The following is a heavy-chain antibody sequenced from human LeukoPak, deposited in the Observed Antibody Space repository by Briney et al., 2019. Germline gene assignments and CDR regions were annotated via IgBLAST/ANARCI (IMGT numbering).Heavy chain of an antibody. CDR1: GYTFTSYA. D-gene: IGHD6-13*01. V-gene: IGHV1-18*01. Sequence: GASVKVSCKASGYTFTSYAISWVRQAPGQGLGWMGWISTYNGNTNSAQKLQGRVTMTTDTSTSTAYMELRSLRSDDTAVYYCARVVAAGLNHFDYWGQGTLVTVSS. J-gene: IGHJ4*02. CDR2: ISTYNGNT. CDR3: ARVVAAGLNHFDY.